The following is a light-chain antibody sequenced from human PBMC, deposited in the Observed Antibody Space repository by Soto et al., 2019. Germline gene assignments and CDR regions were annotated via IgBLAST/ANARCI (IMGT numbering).Light chain of an antibody. J-gene: IGKJ4*01. CDR2: GAS. Sequence: DIQLTQSPSFLSASVGDRVTITCRASQGISSYLAWYQQKPGKAPKLLIYGASTLQSGVPSRFSGSGSGTDFTLTISSLQPEDFATYYCQQLNSLGGGTKVDIK. V-gene: IGKV1-9*01. CDR1: QGISSY. CDR3: QQLNS.